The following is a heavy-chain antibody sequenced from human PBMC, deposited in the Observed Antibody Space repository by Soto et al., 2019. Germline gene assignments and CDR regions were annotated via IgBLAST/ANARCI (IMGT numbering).Heavy chain of an antibody. V-gene: IGHV4-39*01. Sequence: QLQLQESGPGLVKPSETLSLTCSVSDDSINSDKYYWGWIRQPPGKGLEWIGSIYYRGNAYYNPSLQTGFTISLDKSKRQFSLKLNSVTAADSAVYFCARLEGLATISYYFDFWGPGALVTVSS. CDR2: IYYRGNA. D-gene: IGHD3-9*01. J-gene: IGHJ4*02. CDR1: DDSINSDKYY. CDR3: ARLEGLATISYYFDF.